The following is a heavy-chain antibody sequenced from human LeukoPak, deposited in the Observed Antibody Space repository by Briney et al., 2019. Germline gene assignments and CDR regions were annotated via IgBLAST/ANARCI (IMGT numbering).Heavy chain of an antibody. CDR2: ISGSGGST. V-gene: IGHV3-23*01. CDR3: AKDRRSGRNPFDY. J-gene: IGHJ4*02. CDR1: GFTFSSYA. D-gene: IGHD6-19*01. Sequence: PGGSPRLSCAASGFTFSSYAMSWVRQAPGKGLEWVSAISGSGGSTYYADSVKGRFTISRDNSKNTLYLQMNSLRAEDTAVYYCAKDRRSGRNPFDYWGQGTLVTVSS.